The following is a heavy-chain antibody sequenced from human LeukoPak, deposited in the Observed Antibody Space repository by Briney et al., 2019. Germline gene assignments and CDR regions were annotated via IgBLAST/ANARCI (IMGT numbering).Heavy chain of an antibody. CDR3: ARRVAGSSYRDY. CDR1: GGSISSSRHY. V-gene: IGHV4-39*01. J-gene: IGHJ4*02. CDR2: ILYSGST. D-gene: IGHD3-22*01. Sequence: PSETLSLTCTVSGGSISSSRHYWGWIRQPPGKGLEWIGNILYSGSTNYNPSLKSRVTISVDTSKNQFSLKLSSVTAADTADYYCARRVAGSSYRDYWGQGTLVTVSS.